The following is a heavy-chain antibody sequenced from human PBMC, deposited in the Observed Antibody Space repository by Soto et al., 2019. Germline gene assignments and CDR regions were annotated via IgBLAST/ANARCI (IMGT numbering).Heavy chain of an antibody. CDR1: GFTFSSYA. J-gene: IGHJ6*02. CDR2: ISYDGSNK. D-gene: IGHD3-3*01. Sequence: GGSLRLSCAASGFTFSSYAMHWVRQAPGKGLEWVAVISYDGSNKYYADSVKGRFTISRDNSKNTLYLQMNSLRAEDTAVYYCARGIILEWFVGMDVWGQGTTVTVSS. V-gene: IGHV3-30-3*01. CDR3: ARGIILEWFVGMDV.